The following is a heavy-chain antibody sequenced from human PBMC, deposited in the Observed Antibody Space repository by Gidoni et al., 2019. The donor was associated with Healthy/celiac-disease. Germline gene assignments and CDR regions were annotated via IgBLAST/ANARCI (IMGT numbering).Heavy chain of an antibody. D-gene: IGHD6-13*01. CDR1: GGSISSGSYY. Sequence: QVQLQESGPGLVKPSQTLSLTCTVSGGSISSGSYYWSWIRQPAGKGLEWIGRIYTSGSTNYNPSLKSRVTISVDTSKNQFSLKLSSVTAADTAVYYCAALSSSWFSDYWGQGTLVTVSS. V-gene: IGHV4-61*02. J-gene: IGHJ4*02. CDR2: IYTSGST. CDR3: AALSSSWFSDY.